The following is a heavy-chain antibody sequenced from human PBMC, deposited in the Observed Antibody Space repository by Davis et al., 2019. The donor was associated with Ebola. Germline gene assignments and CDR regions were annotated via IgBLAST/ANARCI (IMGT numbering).Heavy chain of an antibody. CDR2: INHSGST. D-gene: IGHD2-21*01. CDR3: ASSDFSGPFDY. CDR1: GGSFSGYY. V-gene: IGHV4-34*01. J-gene: IGHJ4*02. Sequence: GSLRLSCAVYGGSFSGYYWSWIRQPPGKGLEWIGEINHSGSTNYNPSLKSRATISINTSKNQFSLKLSSVTAADTAVYYCASSDFSGPFDYWGQGILVTVSS.